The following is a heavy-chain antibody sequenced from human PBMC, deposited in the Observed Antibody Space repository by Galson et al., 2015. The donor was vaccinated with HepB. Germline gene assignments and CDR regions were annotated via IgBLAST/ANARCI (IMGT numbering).Heavy chain of an antibody. CDR2: ISGSGGST. CDR3: AKTRPYDSSGYYPDRDYWYFDL. Sequence: SLRLSCAASGFTFSSYAMHWVRQAPGKGLEWVSAISGSGGSTYYADSVKGRFTISRDNSKNTLYLQMNSLRAEDTAVYYCAKTRPYDSSGYYPDRDYWYFDLWGRGTLVTVSS. V-gene: IGHV3-23*01. J-gene: IGHJ2*01. CDR1: GFTFSSYA. D-gene: IGHD3-22*01.